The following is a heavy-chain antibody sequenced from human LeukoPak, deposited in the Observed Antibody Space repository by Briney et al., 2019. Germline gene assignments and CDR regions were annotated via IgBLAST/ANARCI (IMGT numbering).Heavy chain of an antibody. CDR3: AKDRRDCSGGSCYSNFDY. D-gene: IGHD2-15*01. CDR1: GFTFDDYA. Sequence: PGRSLRLSCAASGFTFDDYAMHWVRQAPGKGLEWVSGISWNSGSIGYADSVEGRFTISRDNAKNSLYLQMNSLRAEGTALYYCAKDRRDCSGGSCYSNFDYWGQGTLVTVPS. V-gene: IGHV3-9*01. CDR2: ISWNSGSI. J-gene: IGHJ4*02.